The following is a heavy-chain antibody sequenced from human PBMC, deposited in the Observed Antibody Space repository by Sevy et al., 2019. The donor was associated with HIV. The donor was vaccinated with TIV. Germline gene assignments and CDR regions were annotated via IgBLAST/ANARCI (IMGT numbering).Heavy chain of an antibody. D-gene: IGHD1-26*01. CDR2: LFFDGSKT. CDR3: AKPPPLEMWELLN. J-gene: IGHJ4*02. Sequence: GGSLRLSCAATGFTFSNYGMHWVRLAPGKGLEWVAVLFFDGSKTYYADSVKGRFTISRDNSKNTLYLQMNSLRAEDTAVYYSAKPPPLEMWELLNWGLGTLVTVSS. V-gene: IGHV3-30*18. CDR1: GFTFSNYG.